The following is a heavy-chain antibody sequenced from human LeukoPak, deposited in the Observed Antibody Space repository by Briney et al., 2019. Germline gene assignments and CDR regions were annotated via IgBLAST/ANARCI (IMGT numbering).Heavy chain of an antibody. CDR1: GFTFSSYA. CDR2: ISYDGSNK. V-gene: IGHV3-30*04. CDR3: AKDLLLWFGEFSGMDV. Sequence: GRSLRLSCAASGFTFSSYAMHWVRQAPGKGLEWVAVISYDGSNKYYADSVKGRFTISRDNSKNTLYLQMNSLRAEDTAVYYCAKDLLLWFGEFSGMDVWGKGTTVTVSS. D-gene: IGHD3-10*01. J-gene: IGHJ6*04.